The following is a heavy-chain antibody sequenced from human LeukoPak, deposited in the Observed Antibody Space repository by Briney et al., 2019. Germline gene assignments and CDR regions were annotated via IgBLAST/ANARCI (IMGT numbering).Heavy chain of an antibody. CDR3: AREWEIGAVDY. V-gene: IGHV1-69*13. CDR1: GGTFISYA. D-gene: IGHD6-13*01. Sequence: ASVTVSCKASGGTFISYAISWVRQAPGQGLEWMGGIIPIFGTANYAQKFQGRVTITADESTSTAYMELSSLRSEDTAVYYCAREWEIGAVDYWGQGTLVTVSS. J-gene: IGHJ4*02. CDR2: IIPIFGTA.